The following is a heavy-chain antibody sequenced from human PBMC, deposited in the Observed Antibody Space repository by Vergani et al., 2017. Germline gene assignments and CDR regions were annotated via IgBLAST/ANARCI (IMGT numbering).Heavy chain of an antibody. CDR2: ISPYTGST. V-gene: IGHV1-18*01. Sequence: QVQLVQSGAEVKKLGASVKVSCKASGYTFTSYSFNWVRQAPGQGLEWMGWISPYTGSTKYAEKFQDRLTITTDTSTSTAYMELSSLRTEDTAVYCCASRAGSSGWVGDYYYGMDVWSQGTTVTVSS. CDR3: ASRAGSSGWVGDYYYGMDV. D-gene: IGHD6-19*01. CDR1: GYTFTSYS. J-gene: IGHJ6*02.